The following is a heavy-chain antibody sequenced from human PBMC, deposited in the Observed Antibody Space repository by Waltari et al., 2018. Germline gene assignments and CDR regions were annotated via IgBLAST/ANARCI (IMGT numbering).Heavy chain of an antibody. CDR1: GFTFSSYG. CDR2: IWYDGSNK. D-gene: IGHD3-9*01. Sequence: QVQLVESGGGVVQPGRSLRLSCAASGFTFSSYGMHWVRQAPGKGLEWVAVIWYDGSNKYDADSVKGRFTISRDNSKNTLYLQMNSLRAEDTAVYYCARARTGYYPFDYWGQGTLVTVSS. V-gene: IGHV3-33*01. J-gene: IGHJ4*02. CDR3: ARARTGYYPFDY.